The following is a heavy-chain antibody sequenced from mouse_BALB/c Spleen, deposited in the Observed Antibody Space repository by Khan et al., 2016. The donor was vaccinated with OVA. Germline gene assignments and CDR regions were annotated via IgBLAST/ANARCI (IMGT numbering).Heavy chain of an antibody. Sequence: EVQLQESGPGLLKPSQSLSLTCTVTGYSITSDYAWNWIRQFPGNQLEWMAYIGYSGSTTYNPSLSSRISITRDTSKNPFFLQLNYVTTEDAATDYCASGRLLLRYPDYFDSWGQGTTLTVSS. D-gene: IGHD1-1*01. CDR1: GYSITSDYA. V-gene: IGHV3-2*02. CDR3: ASGRLLLRYPDYFDS. CDR2: IGYSGST. J-gene: IGHJ2*01.